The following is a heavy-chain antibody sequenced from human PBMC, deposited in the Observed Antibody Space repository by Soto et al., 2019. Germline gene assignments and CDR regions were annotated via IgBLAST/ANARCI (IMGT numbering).Heavy chain of an antibody. V-gene: IGHV1-46*01. Sequence: QVQLVQSGAEVKKPGASVKVSCKASGYTFTSYYIHWVRQAPGQGLEWMGIINPSGGSTSYAQKFQGRVTMTRDTSTSTVYMELSSLRSEDTAVYYCARVAAAEGFAPWGQGTLVTVSS. CDR2: INPSGGST. J-gene: IGHJ5*02. CDR3: ARVAAAEGFAP. CDR1: GYTFTSYY. D-gene: IGHD6-13*01.